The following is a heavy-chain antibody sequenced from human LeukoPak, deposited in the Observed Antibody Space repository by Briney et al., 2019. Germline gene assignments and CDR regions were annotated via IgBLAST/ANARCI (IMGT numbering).Heavy chain of an antibody. J-gene: IGHJ4*02. V-gene: IGHV4-39*01. CDR1: GGSISSSNYY. CDR3: ARLKGYSYGYDY. CDR2: IYYSGST. Sequence: PSETLSLTCTVSGGSISSSNYYWGWIRQPPGKGLEWIANIYYSGSTYYYPSLKSRVTISVDTSKDQFSLKLTSVTVADTAVYYCARLKGYSYGYDYWGQGTLVTVSS. D-gene: IGHD5-18*01.